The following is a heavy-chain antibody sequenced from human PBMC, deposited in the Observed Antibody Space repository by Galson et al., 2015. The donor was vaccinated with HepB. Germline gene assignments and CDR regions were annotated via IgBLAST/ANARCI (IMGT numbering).Heavy chain of an antibody. CDR2: ISYDGSNK. J-gene: IGHJ6*02. CDR1: GFTFSSYG. D-gene: IGHD6-13*01. Sequence: SLRLSCAASGFTFSSYGMHWVRQAPGKGLEWVAVISYDGSNKYYADSVKGRFTISRDNSKNTLYLQMNSLRAEDTAVYYCAKELVGQQLRNDYYYGMDVWGQGTTVTVSS. CDR3: AKELVGQQLRNDYYYGMDV. V-gene: IGHV3-30*18.